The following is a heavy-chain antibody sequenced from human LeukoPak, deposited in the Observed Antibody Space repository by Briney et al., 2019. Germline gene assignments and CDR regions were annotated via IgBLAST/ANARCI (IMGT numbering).Heavy chain of an antibody. D-gene: IGHD6-19*01. J-gene: IGHJ5*01. Sequence: GESLRLSCAASGFTFSNYAILWVRQAPGKGLEWVSTISGSGGSTYYADSVKGRFTISRDNSKNTLYLQMNSLRAEDTAVYYCAKGTGSSGWYWFDSWGQGTLATVSS. V-gene: IGHV3-23*01. CDR3: AKGTGSSGWYWFDS. CDR2: ISGSGGST. CDR1: GFTFSNYA.